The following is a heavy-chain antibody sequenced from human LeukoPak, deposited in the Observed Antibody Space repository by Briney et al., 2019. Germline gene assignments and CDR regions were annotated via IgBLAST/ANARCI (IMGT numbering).Heavy chain of an antibody. D-gene: IGHD2-2*01. CDR1: GGSISSSSYY. Sequence: SETLSLTCTVSGGSISSSSYYWGWIRQPPGKGLEWIGSIYYSGSTYYNPSLKSRVTISVDTSKNQFSLKLSSVTAADTAVYYCARDLVPAATWGQGTLVTVSS. CDR2: IYYSGST. CDR3: ARDLVPAAT. J-gene: IGHJ5*02. V-gene: IGHV4-39*07.